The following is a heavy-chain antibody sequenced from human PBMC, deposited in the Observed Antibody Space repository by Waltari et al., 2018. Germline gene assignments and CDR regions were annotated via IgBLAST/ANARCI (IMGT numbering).Heavy chain of an antibody. V-gene: IGHV4-34*01. CDR1: GGSFSGSY. D-gene: IGHD2-15*01. CDR2: IKHIGST. J-gene: IGHJ5*02. CDR3: ARRWGYCSGGSCYGNWFDP. Sequence: QVQLQQWGAGLLKPSDTLSLTCAVYGGSFSGSYWIWIRRPPGKGLECIGEIKHIGSTNYTPALKSRVTISVDTSKNQFSLKLSSVTAADTAVYYCARRWGYCSGGSCYGNWFDPWGQGTLVTVSS.